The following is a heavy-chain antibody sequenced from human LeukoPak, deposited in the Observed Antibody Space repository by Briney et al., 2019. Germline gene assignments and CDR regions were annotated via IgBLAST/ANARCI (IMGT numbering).Heavy chain of an antibody. V-gene: IGHV4-59*01. CDR1: GGSISSYY. CDR3: ARARYYYYYYIDV. J-gene: IGHJ6*03. CDR2: IYYRGSA. Sequence: SETLSLTCAVSGGSISSYYWSWIRQPPGKGLEWGGYIYYRGSANYSPSLKSRVTISVDTSKNQFSLKLSSVTAADTAVYYCARARYYYYYYIDVWGKGTTVTISS.